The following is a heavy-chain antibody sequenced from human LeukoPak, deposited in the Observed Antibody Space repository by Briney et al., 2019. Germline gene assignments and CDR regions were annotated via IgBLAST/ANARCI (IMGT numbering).Heavy chain of an antibody. J-gene: IGHJ4*02. Sequence: GGSLRLSCAASGFTFSSYAMHWVRQAPGKGLEWVAVISYDGSNKYYADSVKGRFTISRDNSENTLYLQMNSLRAEDTAVYYCAKDSRPSYFDYWGQGTLVTVSS. CDR3: AKDSRPSYFDY. CDR1: GFTFSSYA. V-gene: IGHV3-30*04. CDR2: ISYDGSNK.